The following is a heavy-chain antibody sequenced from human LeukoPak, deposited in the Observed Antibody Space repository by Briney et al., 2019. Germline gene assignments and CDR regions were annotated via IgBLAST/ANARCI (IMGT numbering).Heavy chain of an antibody. CDR1: GFTFISYA. Sequence: PGGSLRLSCAASGFTFISYAMSWVRQAPEKGLGWVSAISASGDSTFYADSVKGRFTISRDNSKNTVYMQMNSLRAEDTAVYYCAKDPSHGAFDIWGQGTMVTVSS. CDR3: AKDPSHGAFDI. CDR2: ISASGDST. J-gene: IGHJ3*02. V-gene: IGHV3-23*01.